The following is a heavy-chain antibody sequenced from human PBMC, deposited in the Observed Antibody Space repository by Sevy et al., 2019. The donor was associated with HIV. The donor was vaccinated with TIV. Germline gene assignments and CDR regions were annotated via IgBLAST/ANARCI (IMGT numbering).Heavy chain of an antibody. CDR2: ISSSGSTI. Sequence: GGSLRLSCAASGFTFSDYYMSWIRQAPGKGLEWVSYISSSGSTIYYAYSVKGRFTISRDNAKNSLYLQMNSLRAEDTAVYYCARDDPDAWFDPWGQGTLVTVSS. J-gene: IGHJ5*02. V-gene: IGHV3-11*01. CDR1: GFTFSDYY. CDR3: ARDDPDAWFDP.